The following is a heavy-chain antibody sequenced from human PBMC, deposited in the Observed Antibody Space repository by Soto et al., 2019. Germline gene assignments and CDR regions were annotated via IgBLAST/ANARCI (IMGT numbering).Heavy chain of an antibody. J-gene: IGHJ4*02. CDR1: GGSFSPNY. D-gene: IGHD6-13*01. CDR2: IYYGGST. CDR3: AKTGSTSV. V-gene: IGHV4-59*01. Sequence: PSETLSLTCTVSGGSFSPNYWSWIRQPPGKGIEWVGYIYYGGSTSYNPSLESRVSISVATSKNEFSLRLNSVTETDTAFYYRAKTGSTSVWGQGKLVTVSS.